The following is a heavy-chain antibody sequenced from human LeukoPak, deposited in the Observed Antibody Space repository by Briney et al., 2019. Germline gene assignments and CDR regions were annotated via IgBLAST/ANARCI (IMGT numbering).Heavy chain of an antibody. Sequence: ASVKVSCMASVYTCTGYYIHSVPQAPGQGLEWMGFINPNTGGTSYAQKFQARVTMTRDTSISTAYMELSGLRSDETAVYYCARRYDFWSGYPTAFVYCGQGTLVTVSS. J-gene: IGHJ4*02. CDR1: VYTCTGYY. CDR3: ARRYDFWSGYPTAFVY. CDR2: INPNTGGT. D-gene: IGHD3-3*01. V-gene: IGHV1-2*02.